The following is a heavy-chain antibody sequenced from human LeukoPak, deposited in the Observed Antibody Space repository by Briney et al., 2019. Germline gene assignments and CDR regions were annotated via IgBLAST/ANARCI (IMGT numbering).Heavy chain of an antibody. J-gene: IGHJ4*02. CDR1: GYSISRAFH. CDR3: ARAGPLCSGGSCYFDS. CDR2: IFHTGTT. D-gene: IGHD2-15*01. V-gene: IGHV4-38-2*01. Sequence: SETLSLTCAVSGYSISRAFHWGWIRQSPGKGLECLGNIFHTGTTYYNPSLKSRLTISLDTSKNQFSLKLSSVTAADTAVYYCARAGPLCSGGSCYFDSWGQGTLVTVSS.